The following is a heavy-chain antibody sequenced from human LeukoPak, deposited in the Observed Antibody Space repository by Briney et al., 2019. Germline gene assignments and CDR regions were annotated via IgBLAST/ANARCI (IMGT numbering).Heavy chain of an antibody. V-gene: IGHV3-30*18. D-gene: IGHD2-2*01. Sequence: GRSLRLSCAASGFTFSSYGMHWVRQAPGKGLEWVAVISYDGSNKYYADSVTGRFTISRDNSKNTLYLQMNSLRAEDTAVYYCAKELVSRSSLSFDYWGQGTRVTVSS. CDR3: AKELVSRSSLSFDY. CDR2: ISYDGSNK. CDR1: GFTFSSYG. J-gene: IGHJ4*02.